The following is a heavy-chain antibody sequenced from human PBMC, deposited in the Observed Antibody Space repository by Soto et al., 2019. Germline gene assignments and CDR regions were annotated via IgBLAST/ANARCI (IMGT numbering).Heavy chain of an antibody. D-gene: IGHD2-15*01. J-gene: IGHJ1*01. CDR2: IYPGDSDT. CDR1: GYSFTSYW. V-gene: IGHV5-51*01. Sequence: PGESLKISCKGSGYSFTSYWIGWVRQMPGKGLEWMGIIYPGDSDTRYSPSFQGQVTISADKSISTAYLQWSSLKASDTAMYYCARSDKTYCSGGSCRYFQHWGQGTLVTVSS. CDR3: ARSDKTYCSGGSCRYFQH.